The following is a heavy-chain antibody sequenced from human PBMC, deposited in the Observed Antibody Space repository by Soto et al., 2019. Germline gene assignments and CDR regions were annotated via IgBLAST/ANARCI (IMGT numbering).Heavy chain of an antibody. CDR1: GGTFSSYA. CDR3: ARGVYYYGSGSYYNSDYYYYCMDV. V-gene: IGHV1-69*01. D-gene: IGHD3-10*01. Sequence: QVQLVQSGAEVKKPGSSVKVSCKASGGTFSSYAISWVRQAPGQGLEWMGGILPIFGTANYAQKFQVRVTITVDESTSTAYMELSSLGSEETAVYYCARGVYYYGSGSYYNSDYYYYCMDVWGPGTTVTFSS. J-gene: IGHJ6*02. CDR2: ILPIFGTA.